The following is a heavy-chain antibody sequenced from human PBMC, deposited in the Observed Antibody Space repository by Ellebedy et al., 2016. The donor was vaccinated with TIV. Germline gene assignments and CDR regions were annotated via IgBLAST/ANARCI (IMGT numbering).Heavy chain of an antibody. Sequence: PGGSLRLSCAASGFTXSIRAXCWVLPPPGKALEWVSTISGSGDGTYYADSVKGRFTISRDNSKNTLYLQMNSLRAGDTAVYYCAKWPASGLQYYEYWGQGTLLTVSS. CDR2: ISGSGDGT. J-gene: IGHJ1*01. V-gene: IGHV3-23*01. CDR1: GFTXSIRA. CDR3: AKWPASGLQYYEY. D-gene: IGHD2/OR15-2a*01.